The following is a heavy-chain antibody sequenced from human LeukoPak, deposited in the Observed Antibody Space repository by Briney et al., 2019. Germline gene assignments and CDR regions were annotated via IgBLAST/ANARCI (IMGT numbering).Heavy chain of an antibody. Sequence: SETLSLTCAVYGESLSKYYWTWIRQSPGKGLEWHGEINHRGRTNLNPSLKSRVTLSVDTSKHQFSLKLTSVTAADAAVYYCASSVGSTDYWGQGTLVTVSS. CDR2: INHRGRT. J-gene: IGHJ4*02. V-gene: IGHV4-34*01. CDR3: ASSVGSTDY. CDR1: GESLSKYY. D-gene: IGHD1-26*01.